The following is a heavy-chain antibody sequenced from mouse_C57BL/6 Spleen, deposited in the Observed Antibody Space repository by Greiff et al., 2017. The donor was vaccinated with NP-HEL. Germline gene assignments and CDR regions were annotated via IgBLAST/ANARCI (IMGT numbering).Heavy chain of an antibody. CDR1: GYTFTDYY. D-gene: IGHD2-3*01. J-gene: IGHJ1*03. Sequence: EVQLQQSGPELVKPGASVKISCKASGYTFTDYYMNWVKQSHGKSLEWIGDINPNNGGTSYNQKFKGKATLTVDKSSSTAYMELRSLTSEDSAVYYCEKGDDYGYFDVWGTGTTVTVSS. V-gene: IGHV1-26*01. CDR2: INPNNGGT. CDR3: EKGDDYGYFDV.